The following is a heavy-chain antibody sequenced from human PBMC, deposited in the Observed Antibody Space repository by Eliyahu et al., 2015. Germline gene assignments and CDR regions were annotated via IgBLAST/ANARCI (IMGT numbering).Heavy chain of an antibody. D-gene: IGHD3-3*01. V-gene: IGHV1-8*01. Sequence: QVQLVQSGAEVKXPXASVKVSXKASGSPFTSYXINWVRQATGQGLEWMGWMNPNSGNTGYAQKFQGRVTMTRNTSISTAYMELSSLRSEDTAVYYCACYDFWKRWDLDVWGQGTTVTVSS. CDR2: MNPNSGNT. CDR1: GSPFTSYX. CDR3: ACYDFWKRWDLDV. J-gene: IGHJ6*02.